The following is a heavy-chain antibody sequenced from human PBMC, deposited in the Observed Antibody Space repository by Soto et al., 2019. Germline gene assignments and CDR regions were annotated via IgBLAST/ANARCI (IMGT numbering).Heavy chain of an antibody. J-gene: IGHJ1*01. Sequence: VQLQGSGPGLVKPSQTLSLTCTVSGASVNTGDHYWSYIRQPPGKGLEWLGYIFYSGDTYYNPSLKSRATISLNTSRNQFSLTLTSVTDAATAVYYCVGTGTTDDFWGQGTLVTVSS. V-gene: IGHV4-30-4*01. CDR3: VGTGTTDDF. CDR2: IFYSGDT. D-gene: IGHD1-7*01. CDR1: GASVNTGDHY.